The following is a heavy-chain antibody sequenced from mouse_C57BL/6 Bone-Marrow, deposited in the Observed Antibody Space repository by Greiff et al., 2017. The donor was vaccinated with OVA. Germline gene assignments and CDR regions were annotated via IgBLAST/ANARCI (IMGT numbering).Heavy chain of an antibody. CDR3: ARLGNHCAMDY. J-gene: IGHJ4*01. CDR2: IHPNSGSA. V-gene: IGHV1-64*01. CDR1: GYTFTSYW. D-gene: IGHD2-1*01. Sequence: VQLQESGAELVKPGASVKLSCKASGYTFTSYWMHWVKQRPGQGLEWIGMIHPNSGSANYNEKFKSKATLTVDKSSSTAYMQLSSLTSEDSAVYYCARLGNHCAMDYWGQGTSVTVSS.